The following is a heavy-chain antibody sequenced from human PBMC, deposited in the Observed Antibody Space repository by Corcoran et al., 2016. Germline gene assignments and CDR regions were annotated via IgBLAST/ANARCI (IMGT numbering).Heavy chain of an antibody. V-gene: IGHV3-49*05. CDR3: TRARNHYDSSGYYYVHWYFVL. D-gene: IGHD3-22*01. CDR1: GCTFGDYA. CDR2: SRSKAYGGTT. J-gene: IGHJ2*01. Sequence: EVQLVESGGGLVKPGRSLRLSCTASGCTFGDYAMSWFRQAPGKGLEWVGFSRSKAYGGTTEYAASVKGRFTISRDDSKSIAYLQMNSLKTEDTAVYYCTRARNHYDSSGYYYVHWYFVLWGRATLVTVSS.